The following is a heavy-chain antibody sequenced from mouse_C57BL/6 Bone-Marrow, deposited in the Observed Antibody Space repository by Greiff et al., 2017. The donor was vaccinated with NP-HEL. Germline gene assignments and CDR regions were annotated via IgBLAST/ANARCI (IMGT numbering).Heavy chain of an antibody. CDR1: GFTFSNYW. Sequence: EVKLVESGGGLVQPGGSMKLSCVASGFTFSNYWMNWVRQSPEKGLEWVAQIRLKSDNYATHYAESVKGRFTISRDDSKSSVYLQMNNLRAEDTGIYYCTVGLLRYHPFAYWGQGTLVTVSA. D-gene: IGHD1-1*01. CDR3: TVGLLRYHPFAY. V-gene: IGHV6-3*01. CDR2: IRLKSDNYAT. J-gene: IGHJ3*01.